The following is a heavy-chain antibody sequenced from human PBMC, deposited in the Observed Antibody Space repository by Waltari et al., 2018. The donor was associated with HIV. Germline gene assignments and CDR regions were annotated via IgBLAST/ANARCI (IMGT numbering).Heavy chain of an antibody. V-gene: IGHV1-3*01. J-gene: IGHJ1*01. CDR1: GSTLSDFT. CDR3: ARGTSWVVNVLDS. D-gene: IGHD2-21*01. Sequence: QVPLVQSGPEMKRPGASVKISCEASGSTLSDFTVHWVRQAPGQGLEWMGWINVGLDKRTFSERFQGRVSLNRDTSQTTVFLDLKNLTSDDTAVYFYARGTSWVVNVLDSWGQGTLVTVSS. CDR2: INVGLDKR.